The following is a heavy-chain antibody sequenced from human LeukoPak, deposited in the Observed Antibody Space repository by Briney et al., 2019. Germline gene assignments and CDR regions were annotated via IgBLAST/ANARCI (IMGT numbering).Heavy chain of an antibody. V-gene: IGHV3-7*01. D-gene: IGHD2-15*01. J-gene: IGHJ5*02. CDR1: GFTFRSYW. CDR3: ARWARYCSSGSCYSWFDP. CDR2: MKLDGSEE. Sequence: PGGSLRLSCAASGFTFRSYWMSWVRQAPGKGLEWVANMKLDGSEEYYVDSVKGRFTISSDNAKNSLYLQMNSLRVDDTAVYYWARWARYCSSGSCYSWFDPWGQGTLVTVSS.